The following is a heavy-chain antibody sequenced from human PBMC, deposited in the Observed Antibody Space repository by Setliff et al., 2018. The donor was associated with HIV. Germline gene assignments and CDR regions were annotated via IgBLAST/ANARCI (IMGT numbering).Heavy chain of an antibody. Sequence: KASETLSLTCTVSGGSISSSDYYWGWIRQPPGKGLEWIGSIFYTGSTYYNPSLKSRVTISVDTSKNQFSLILNSVTAADTAVYYCATYADRESNRFDPWGQGRLVTVSS. CDR1: GGSISSSDYY. J-gene: IGHJ5*02. V-gene: IGHV4-39*01. CDR3: ATYADRESNRFDP. D-gene: IGHD3-10*01. CDR2: IFYTGST.